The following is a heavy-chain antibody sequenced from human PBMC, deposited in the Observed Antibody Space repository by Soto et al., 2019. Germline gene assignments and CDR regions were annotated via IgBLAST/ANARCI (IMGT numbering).Heavy chain of an antibody. D-gene: IGHD6-13*01. CDR2: ISYDGSNK. CDR3: ARDRVSSVIWYVVGPDY. CDR1: GFTFSSYV. Sequence: QVQLVESGGGVVQPGTSLRLSCAASGFTFSSYVMQWVRQAPGKGLEWVAVISYDGSNKYHIDSVKGRFTISRDNSKNTLYLQKKRLRVEDTAVYYCARDRVSSVIWYVVGPDYWGQGTLVTVSS. V-gene: IGHV3-30-3*01. J-gene: IGHJ4*02.